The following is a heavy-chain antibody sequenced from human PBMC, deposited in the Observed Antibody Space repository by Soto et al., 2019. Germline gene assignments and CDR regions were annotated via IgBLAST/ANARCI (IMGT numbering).Heavy chain of an antibody. J-gene: IGHJ5*02. CDR1: GFTFSSYW. CDR3: CSSSWFNWFDP. V-gene: IGHV3-74*01. CDR2: INSDGSST. D-gene: IGHD6-13*01. Sequence: EVQLVESGGGLVQPGGSLRLSCAASGFTFSSYWMHWVRQAPGKGLVWVSRINSDGSSTSYADSVKGRFTISRDNAKHTLYLQMNSLRAEDTAVYYCCSSSWFNWFDPWGQGTLVTVSS.